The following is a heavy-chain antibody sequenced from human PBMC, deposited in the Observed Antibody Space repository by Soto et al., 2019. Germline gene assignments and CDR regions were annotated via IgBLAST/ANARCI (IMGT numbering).Heavy chain of an antibody. J-gene: IGHJ4*02. Sequence: QVQLVESGGGVVQPGRSLRLSCAASGFTFSSYGMHWVRQAPGKGLEWVAVISYDGSNKYYSDSVKGRFTISRDNSKHTLYLQMNSLRAEDTAVYYCAKDHGDSSSWSFDYWGQGTLVPVSS. CDR2: ISYDGSNK. CDR1: GFTFSSYG. CDR3: AKDHGDSSSWSFDY. D-gene: IGHD6-13*01. V-gene: IGHV3-30*18.